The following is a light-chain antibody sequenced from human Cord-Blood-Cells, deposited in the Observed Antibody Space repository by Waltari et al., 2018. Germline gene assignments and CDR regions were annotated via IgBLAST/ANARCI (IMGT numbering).Light chain of an antibody. Sequence: EIVMTQSPATVSVSPGERATLSCRASQSVSSNLAWYQQKPGQAPRLLIYGASTRATGIPARFSGSGSGTEFTLTISSLQSEDCAVYYCQQYNNWPTWTFGQGTKVEIK. J-gene: IGKJ1*01. V-gene: IGKV3-15*01. CDR1: QSVSSN. CDR3: QQYNNWPTWT. CDR2: GAS.